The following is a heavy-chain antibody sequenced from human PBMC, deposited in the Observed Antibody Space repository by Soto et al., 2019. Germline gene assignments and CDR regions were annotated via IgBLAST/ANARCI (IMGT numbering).Heavy chain of an antibody. J-gene: IGHJ6*02. D-gene: IGHD5-12*01. CDR1: GLTFSSYW. CDR2: IKADGTEK. V-gene: IGHV3-7*03. Sequence: LRLSCVGSGLTFSSYWMGWVRQTPGKGLEWVATIKADGTEKYYVDSVKGRFTFSRDNAKTSVYLEMNSLRAEDTAVYYCVTAVRGYNANGDLWGQGTTVTVSS. CDR3: VTAVRGYNANGDL.